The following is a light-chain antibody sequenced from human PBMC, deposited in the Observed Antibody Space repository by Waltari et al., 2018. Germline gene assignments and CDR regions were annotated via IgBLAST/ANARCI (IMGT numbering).Light chain of an antibody. Sequence: DIQMTQAPSSVSASGGDRVSITCRASQGISSWLAWYQQQPGRAPKLLIYAASSLQTGVPSRFSGSGSGTDFTLTISLLQPEYFATYYCQQSNSFFSFGGGTQVEIK. V-gene: IGKV1-12*01. CDR2: AAS. J-gene: IGKJ4*01. CDR3: QQSNSFFS. CDR1: QGISSW.